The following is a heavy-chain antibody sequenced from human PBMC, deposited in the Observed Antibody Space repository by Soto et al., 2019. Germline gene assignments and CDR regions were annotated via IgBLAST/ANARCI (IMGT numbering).Heavy chain of an antibody. D-gene: IGHD3-22*01. CDR2: MNPNSGNT. Sequence: ASVKVSCKASGYTFTSYDINWVRQATGQGLEWMGWMNPNSGNTGYAQKFQGRVTMTRNTSISTAYKELSSLRSEDTAVYYCARRRGSSGYYYFYYYYGMDVWGQGTTVTVSS. V-gene: IGHV1-8*01. CDR3: ARRRGSSGYYYFYYYYGMDV. J-gene: IGHJ6*02. CDR1: GYTFTSYD.